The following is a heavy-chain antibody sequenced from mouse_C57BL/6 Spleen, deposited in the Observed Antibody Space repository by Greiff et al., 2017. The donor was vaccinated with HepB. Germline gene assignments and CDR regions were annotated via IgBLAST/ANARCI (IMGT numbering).Heavy chain of an antibody. Sequence: QVQLQQPGAELVKPGASVKMSCKASGYTFTSYWITWVKQRPGQGLEWIGDIYPGSGSTNYNEKFKSKATLTVDKSSSTAYMQLSSLTSEDSAVYYCARRGTVVAPDYWGQGTTLTVSS. V-gene: IGHV1-55*01. J-gene: IGHJ2*01. D-gene: IGHD1-1*01. CDR3: ARRGTVVAPDY. CDR2: IYPGSGST. CDR1: GYTFTSYW.